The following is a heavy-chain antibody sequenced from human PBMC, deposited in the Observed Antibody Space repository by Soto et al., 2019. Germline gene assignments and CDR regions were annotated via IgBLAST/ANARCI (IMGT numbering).Heavy chain of an antibody. CDR3: ASRYCTNGVCHEP. CDR2: ISAYNGNT. V-gene: IGHV1-18*01. J-gene: IGHJ4*02. CDR1: CYTFSGSG. D-gene: IGHD2-8*01. Sequence: GASVKASCKASCYTFSGSGISWVRPASGQGLELMGWISAYNGNTNYAQKLQGRVTMTTDTSTSTAYMELRSLRSDDTAVYYCASRYCTNGVCHEPWGQGTLVTVSS.